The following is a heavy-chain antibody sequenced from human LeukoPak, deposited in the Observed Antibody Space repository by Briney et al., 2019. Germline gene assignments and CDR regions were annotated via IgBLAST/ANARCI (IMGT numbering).Heavy chain of an antibody. J-gene: IGHJ4*02. CDR2: MNPNSGNT. CDR3: ARDLTYEDIVVVPAARITEKANDY. Sequence: PGASVKVSCKASGYTFTSYDINWVRQATGQGLEWMGWMNPNSGNTGYAQKFQGRVTMTRNTSISTAYMELSSLRSEDTAVYYCARDLTYEDIVVVPAARITEKANDYWGQGTLVTVSS. CDR1: GYTFTSYD. V-gene: IGHV1-8*01. D-gene: IGHD2-2*01.